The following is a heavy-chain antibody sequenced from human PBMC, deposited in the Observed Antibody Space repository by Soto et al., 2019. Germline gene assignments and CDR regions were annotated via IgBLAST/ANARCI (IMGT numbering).Heavy chain of an antibody. CDR3: ARKRLLLDGVDY. CDR1: GGSISSGGYY. V-gene: IGHV4-31*02. J-gene: IGHJ4*02. D-gene: IGHD3-22*01. Sequence: PSETLSLTCTVSGGSISSGGYYWSWIRQHPGKGLEWIGYIYYSGSTYYNPSLKSRVTISVDTSKNQFSLKLSSVTAADTAVYYCARKRLLLDGVDYWGQGTLVTVSS. CDR2: IYYSGST.